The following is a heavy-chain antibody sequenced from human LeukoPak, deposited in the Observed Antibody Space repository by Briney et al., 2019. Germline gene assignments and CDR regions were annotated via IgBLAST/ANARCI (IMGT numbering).Heavy chain of an antibody. CDR3: ARDQYYYGSGSPWGYDAFDI. J-gene: IGHJ3*02. CDR1: GFTFSSYG. CDR2: ISSSSSYI. V-gene: IGHV3-21*01. D-gene: IGHD3-10*01. Sequence: GRSLRLSCAASGFTFSSYGMHWVRQAPGKGLEWVSSISSSSSYIYYADSVKGRFTISRDNAKNSLYLQMNSLRAEDTAVYYCARDQYYYGSGSPWGYDAFDIWGQGTMVTVSS.